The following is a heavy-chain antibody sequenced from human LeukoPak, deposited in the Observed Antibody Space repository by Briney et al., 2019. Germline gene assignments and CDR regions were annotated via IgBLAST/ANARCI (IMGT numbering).Heavy chain of an antibody. V-gene: IGHV3-9*01. Sequence: PGGSLRLSCAASGFTFDDYAMHWVRQAPGKGLEWVSGISWNSGSIGYADSVKGRFTISRDNAKNSLYLQMNSLRAEDTALYYCARPSYSRGLLYGMDVWGQGTTATVSS. CDR3: ARPSYSRGLLYGMDV. J-gene: IGHJ6*02. CDR2: ISWNSGSI. CDR1: GFTFDDYA. D-gene: IGHD6-13*01.